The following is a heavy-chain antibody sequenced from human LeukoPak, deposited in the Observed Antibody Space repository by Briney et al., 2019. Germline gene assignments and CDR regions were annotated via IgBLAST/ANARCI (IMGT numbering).Heavy chain of an antibody. CDR3: ARGKVVVISLYYFDY. J-gene: IGHJ4*02. Sequence: PSETLSLTCTVSGGSISSYYWSWIRQPPGKELEWIGYIYYTGSTNYNHSLKSRVNISVDTSKNQFSLKLSSVTAADTAVYYCARGKVVVISLYYFDYWGQGTLVTVSS. V-gene: IGHV4-59*01. CDR2: IYYTGST. CDR1: GGSISSYY. D-gene: IGHD3-22*01.